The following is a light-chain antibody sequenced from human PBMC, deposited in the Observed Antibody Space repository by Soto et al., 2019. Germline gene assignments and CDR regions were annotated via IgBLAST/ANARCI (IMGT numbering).Light chain of an antibody. CDR3: SSYAGDSALI. Sequence: FALTQPASVSGSPGQSISISCTGSRSDVGSYNFVSWYQLFPGKAPKLIIYEADKRPSGVSSRFSGSKSGFTASLTISGLQAVDEADYFCSSYAGDSALIFGGGTKVTVL. CDR1: RSDVGSYNF. CDR2: EAD. V-gene: IGLV2-23*01. J-gene: IGLJ2*01.